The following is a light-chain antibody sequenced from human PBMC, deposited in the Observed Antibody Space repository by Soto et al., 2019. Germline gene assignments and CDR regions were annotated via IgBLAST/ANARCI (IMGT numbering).Light chain of an antibody. CDR1: QDINSY. J-gene: IGKJ4*01. CDR2: EAS. CDR3: QQTRSYPST. V-gene: IGKV1-9*01. Sequence: IQLTQSPSSLSASXGDRVTITCRASQDINSYLAWYQQKPGKAPNLLIYEASILQRGVPSRFSGSISGTDFTLTISSLQAEDFATYYCQQTRSYPSTFGGGTKVDIK.